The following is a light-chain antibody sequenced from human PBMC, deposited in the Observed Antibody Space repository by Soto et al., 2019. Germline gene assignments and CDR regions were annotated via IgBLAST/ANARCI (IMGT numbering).Light chain of an antibody. CDR3: QNYNSDPWT. J-gene: IGKJ1*01. Sequence: DIQMTQSPSSLSASVGDRVTITCRASQGISRYLAWYQQRPGKVPKLLIYTASTLQSGVPSRFSGSGSGTAFALTISSLQPEDVATYFCQNYNSDPWTFGPGTKVDIK. CDR2: TAS. CDR1: QGISRY. V-gene: IGKV1-27*01.